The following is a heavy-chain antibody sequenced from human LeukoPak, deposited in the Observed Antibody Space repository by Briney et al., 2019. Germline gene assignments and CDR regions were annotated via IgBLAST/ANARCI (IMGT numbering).Heavy chain of an antibody. D-gene: IGHD6-19*01. V-gene: IGHV6-1*01. CDR2: TYYRTKWYD. CDR3: ARGGSGASVADFHY. J-gene: IGHJ4*02. Sequence: SQTLSLTCAISGDSVSSNSAAWNWIRLSPSRGLEWLGRTYYRTKWYDDYAVSAKSRITINSDTSRNQFSLQLNSVTPEDTAVYYCARGGSGASVADFHYWGQGTLVTVSS. CDR1: GDSVSSNSAA.